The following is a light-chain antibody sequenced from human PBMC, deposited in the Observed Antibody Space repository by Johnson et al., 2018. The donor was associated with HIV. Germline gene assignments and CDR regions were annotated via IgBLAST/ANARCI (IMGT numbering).Light chain of an antibody. Sequence: QSVLTQPPSVSAAPGQKVTISCSGNRSNIGDNFVSWYQHLPGTAPKLLVYDNSKRPSGIPDRFSATKSGTSATLGITGLQTGDEADYYCGTWDSSLGGYVFGTGTKVTV. CDR1: RSNIGDNF. CDR2: DNS. J-gene: IGLJ1*01. CDR3: GTWDSSLGGYV. V-gene: IGLV1-51*01.